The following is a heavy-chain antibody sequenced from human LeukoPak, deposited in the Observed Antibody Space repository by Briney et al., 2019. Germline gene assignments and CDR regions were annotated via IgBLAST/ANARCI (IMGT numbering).Heavy chain of an antibody. CDR1: GGSISSFY. CDR2: IYTSGST. D-gene: IGHD1-7*01. Sequence: SETLSLTCTVSGGSISSFYWSWIRQPAGKGLEWIGRIYTSGSTNYNPSLKSRVTISVDTSKNQFSLKLSSVTAADTAVYYCAGLGTQGYYYYYYMDVWGKGTTVTISS. V-gene: IGHV4-4*07. CDR3: AGLGTQGYYYYYYMDV. J-gene: IGHJ6*03.